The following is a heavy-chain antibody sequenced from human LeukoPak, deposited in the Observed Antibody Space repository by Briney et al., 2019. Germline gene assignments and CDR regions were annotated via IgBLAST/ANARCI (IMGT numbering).Heavy chain of an antibody. J-gene: IGHJ4*02. CDR1: GGSISSYY. CDR2: IYYSGST. D-gene: IGHD3-9*01. CDR3: ASYDILTGYCGY. V-gene: IGHV4-59*01. Sequence: SETLSLTCTVSGGSISSYYWSWIRQPPGKGLEWIGYIYYSGSTNYNPSLKSRVTISVDTSKNQFSLELSSVTAADTAVYYCASYDILTGYCGYWGQGTLVTVSS.